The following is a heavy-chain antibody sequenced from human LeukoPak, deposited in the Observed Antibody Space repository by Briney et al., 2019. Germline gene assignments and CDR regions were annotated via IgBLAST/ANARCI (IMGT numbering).Heavy chain of an antibody. CDR2: INSGGNAF. D-gene: IGHD6-19*01. J-gene: IGHJ4*02. V-gene: IGHV3-11*01. CDR1: GFTFSDYY. CDR3: ARGEYSSGWYGSDFDY. Sequence: GGSLRLSCAASGFTFSDYYMNWIRQAPGKGLEWISYINSGGNAFYYADSVKGRFTISRDNAENSLYLHVSSLRAEDTAVYYCARGEYSSGWYGSDFDYWGQEALVTVSS.